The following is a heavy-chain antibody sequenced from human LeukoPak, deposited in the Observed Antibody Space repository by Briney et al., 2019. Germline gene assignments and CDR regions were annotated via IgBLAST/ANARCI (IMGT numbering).Heavy chain of an antibody. Sequence: PSETLSLTCAVYGASFSGYYWSWIRQPPGKGLEWIGQITHSGSTNYNPSLKSRVIISLDTSKKQFSLRLSSVTAADTAVYYCARDGDGAFDIWGQGTVVTVSS. CDR2: ITHSGST. CDR1: GASFSGYY. CDR3: ARDGDGAFDI. V-gene: IGHV4-34*01. D-gene: IGHD2-21*02. J-gene: IGHJ3*02.